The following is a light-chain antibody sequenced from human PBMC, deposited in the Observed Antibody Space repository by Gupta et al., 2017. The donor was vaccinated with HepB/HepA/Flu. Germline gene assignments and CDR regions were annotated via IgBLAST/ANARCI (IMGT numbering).Light chain of an antibody. CDR2: DVS. CDR3: TSYTSSNTYV. CDR1: SSDVGAYNH. Sequence: QSSLTQPASVSESPGQSITISCTGTSSDVGAYNHVSWYQQHPGKVPKVMIYDVSNRPSGVSNRFSGSKSGNTASLTISGLQAEDEADYYCTSYTSSNTYVFGTGTKVTVL. J-gene: IGLJ1*01. V-gene: IGLV2-14*03.